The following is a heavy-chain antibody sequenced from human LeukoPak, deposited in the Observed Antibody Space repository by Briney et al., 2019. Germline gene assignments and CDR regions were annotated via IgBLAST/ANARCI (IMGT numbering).Heavy chain of an antibody. CDR3: VRSPPNWGADF. V-gene: IGHV1-8*02. J-gene: IGHJ4*02. D-gene: IGHD7-27*01. CDR1: GYTFTSYY. Sequence: GASAKVSCKASGYTFTSYYMHWVRQATGQGLEWMGWMSPNSGNTGYAQKFQGRVTMTRDTSTGTAYLELSSLRSEDSAVYYCVRSPPNWGADFWGQGTLVTVSS. CDR2: MSPNSGNT.